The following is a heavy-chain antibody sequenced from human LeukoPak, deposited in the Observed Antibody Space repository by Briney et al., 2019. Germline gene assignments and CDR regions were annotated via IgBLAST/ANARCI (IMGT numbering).Heavy chain of an antibody. Sequence: PGGSLRLSCAASGFTFGNYAMNWVRRAPGRGLEWVSAISGTGGSTYYADSVKGRFTISRDNSKNTLYLQMNSLRAEDTAIYSCATRPTVGGTTPTFDHWGQGTPVTVSS. V-gene: IGHV3-23*01. CDR3: ATRPTVGGTTPTFDH. CDR1: GFTFGNYA. CDR2: ISGTGGST. J-gene: IGHJ4*02. D-gene: IGHD1-26*01.